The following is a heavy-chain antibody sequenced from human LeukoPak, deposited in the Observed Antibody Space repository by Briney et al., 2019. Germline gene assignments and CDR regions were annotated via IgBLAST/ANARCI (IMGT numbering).Heavy chain of an antibody. CDR1: GGSISSSSYY. CDR3: ARRYSSSWYVY. CDR2: IYYSGST. J-gene: IGHJ4*02. D-gene: IGHD6-13*01. Sequence: PSETPSLTCTVSGGSISSSSYYWGWIRQPPGKGLEWIGSIYYSGSTYYNPSLKSRVTISVDTSKNQFSLKLSSVTAADTAVYYCARRYSSSWYVYWGQGTLVTVSS. V-gene: IGHV4-39*01.